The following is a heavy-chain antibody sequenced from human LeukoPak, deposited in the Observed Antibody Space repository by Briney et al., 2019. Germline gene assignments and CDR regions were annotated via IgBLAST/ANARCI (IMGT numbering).Heavy chain of an antibody. CDR3: AKVSLGTWYFEH. J-gene: IGHJ1*01. CDR1: GFTFNRYA. V-gene: IGHV3-23*01. CDR2: ITGSGAST. D-gene: IGHD7-27*01. Sequence: GGSLRLSCAASGFTFNRYAMNWVRQAPGKGLEWISAITGSGASTYFADSVKGRFTISRDNSKNTLYLQMNSLRAEDTAVYYCAKVSLGTWYFEHWGQGTLVTVSS.